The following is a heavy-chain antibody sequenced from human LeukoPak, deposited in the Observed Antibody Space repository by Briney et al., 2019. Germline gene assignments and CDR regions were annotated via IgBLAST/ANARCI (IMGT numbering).Heavy chain of an antibody. J-gene: IGHJ6*03. Sequence: ASVKVSCKASGYTFTSYYMHWVRQAPGQGLEWMGIINPSGGSTSYAQKFQGRVTMTRNTSISTAYMELSSLRSEDTAVYYCARARLRGYYYMDVWGKGTTVTISS. CDR2: INPSGGST. CDR3: ARARLRGYYYMDV. D-gene: IGHD2-8*01. CDR1: GYTFTSYY. V-gene: IGHV1-46*01.